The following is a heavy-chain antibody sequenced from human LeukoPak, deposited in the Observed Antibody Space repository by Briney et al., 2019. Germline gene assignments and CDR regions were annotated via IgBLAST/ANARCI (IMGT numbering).Heavy chain of an antibody. Sequence: GASVKISCKASGYTFTGYYMHWVRQAPGQGLEWMGRINPNSGGTNYAQKFQGRVTMTRDTSISTAYMELSRLRSDDTAAYYCARFPPGITMIVVGTAATGFDYWGQGTLVTVSS. CDR3: ARFPPGITMIVVGTAATGFDY. J-gene: IGHJ4*02. V-gene: IGHV1-2*06. D-gene: IGHD3-22*01. CDR1: GYTFTGYY. CDR2: INPNSGGT.